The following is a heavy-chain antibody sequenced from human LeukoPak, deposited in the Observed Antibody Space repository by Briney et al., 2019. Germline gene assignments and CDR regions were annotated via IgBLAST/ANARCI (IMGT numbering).Heavy chain of an antibody. CDR3: ARHKGDTALRAFDM. V-gene: IGHV4-59*08. D-gene: IGHD5-18*01. J-gene: IGHJ3*02. CDR1: VGSISSYY. Sequence: PSQSLSLTCTVSVGSISSYYWSWIRQPPGKGLEWIGYIYDSGNTNYNPSLKGRVTISLDTSKNQYSLKLSSVTAADTAVYYCARHKGDTALRAFDMWGQGTMVTVSS. CDR2: IYDSGNT.